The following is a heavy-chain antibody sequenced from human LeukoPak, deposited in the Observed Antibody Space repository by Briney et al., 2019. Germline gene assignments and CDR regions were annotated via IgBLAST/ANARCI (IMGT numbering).Heavy chain of an antibody. V-gene: IGHV3-23*01. CDR2: ISGSGGST. Sequence: GGSLRLSCAASGFTFSSSSMHWVRQAPGKGLEWVSAISGSGGSTYYADSVKGRFTISRDSSKNTLYLQMNSLRAEDTAVYYCAKGDDYVDYWGQGTLVTVSS. CDR3: AKGDDYVDY. CDR1: GFTFSSSS. J-gene: IGHJ4*02.